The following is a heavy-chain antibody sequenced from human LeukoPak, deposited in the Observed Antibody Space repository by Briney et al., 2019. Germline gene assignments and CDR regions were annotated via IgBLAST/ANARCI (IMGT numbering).Heavy chain of an antibody. CDR2: INPNSGGT. CDR3: ARDLSDSKYGDPTRYFDY. Sequence: GASVKVSCKASGYTFTGYYMHWVRQAPGQGLEWMGWINPNSGGTDYAQKFQGRVTMTRDTSISTAYMELSSLRSEDTAVYYCARDLSDSKYGDPTRYFDYWGQGTLVTVSS. D-gene: IGHD4-17*01. J-gene: IGHJ4*02. V-gene: IGHV1-2*02. CDR1: GYTFTGYY.